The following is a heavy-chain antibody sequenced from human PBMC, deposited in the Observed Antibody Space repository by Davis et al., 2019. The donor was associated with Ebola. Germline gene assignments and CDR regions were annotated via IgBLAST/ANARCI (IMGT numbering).Heavy chain of an antibody. Sequence: GGSLRLSCAASGFTVSSNYMSWVRQAPGKGLEWVSVIYSGGSTYYADSVKGRFTISRDNSKNTLYLQMNSLRAEDTAVYYCARDLWWGTTVSYWGQGTLVTVSS. D-gene: IGHD4-17*01. CDR2: IYSGGST. J-gene: IGHJ4*02. V-gene: IGHV3-53*01. CDR3: ARDLWWGTTVSY. CDR1: GFTVSSNY.